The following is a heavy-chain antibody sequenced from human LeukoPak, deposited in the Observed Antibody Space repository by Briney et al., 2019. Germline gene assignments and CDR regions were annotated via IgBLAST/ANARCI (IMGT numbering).Heavy chain of an antibody. D-gene: IGHD3-22*01. CDR2: IKQDGSEK. CDR1: GFTFRTYG. CDR3: ARDSVMIAQVDAFDI. V-gene: IGHV3-7*01. J-gene: IGHJ3*02. Sequence: GGSLRLSCAASGFTFRTYGLNWVRQAPGKGLEWVANIKQDGSEKYYVDSVKGRFTISRDNAKNSLYLQMNSLRAEDTAVYYCARDSVMIAQVDAFDIWGQGTMVTVSS.